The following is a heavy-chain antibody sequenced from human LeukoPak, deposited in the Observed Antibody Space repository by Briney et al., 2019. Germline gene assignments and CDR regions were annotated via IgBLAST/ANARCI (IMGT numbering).Heavy chain of an antibody. CDR1: GFSFSTYW. Sequence: PGGPLRLSCAASGFSFSTYWMQWVRQAPGKGLVWVSYINSDGSGTTYADSVKGRFTISRDNANNMLYLQMNSLRVEDTAVYYCVRDNFGIDFWGQGTLVTVSS. V-gene: IGHV3-74*01. D-gene: IGHD1-14*01. CDR2: INSDGSGT. J-gene: IGHJ4*02. CDR3: VRDNFGIDF.